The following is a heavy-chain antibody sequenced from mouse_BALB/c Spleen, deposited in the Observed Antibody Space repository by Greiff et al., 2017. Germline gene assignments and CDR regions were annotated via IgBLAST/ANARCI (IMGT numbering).Heavy chain of an antibody. CDR2: ISYSGST. CDR3: ARLSSLYWYFDV. CDR1: GYSITSDYA. V-gene: IGHV3-2*02. Sequence: EVKLMESGPGLVKPSQSLSLTCTVTGYSITSDYAWNWIRQFPGNKLEWMGYISYSGSTSYNPSLKSRISITRDTSKNQFFLQLNSVTTEDTATYYCARLSSLYWYFDVWGAGTTVTVSS. D-gene: IGHD6-2*01. J-gene: IGHJ1*01.